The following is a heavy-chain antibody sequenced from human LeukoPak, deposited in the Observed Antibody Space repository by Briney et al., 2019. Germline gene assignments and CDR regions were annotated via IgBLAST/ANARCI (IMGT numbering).Heavy chain of an antibody. CDR2: MYNSGST. CDR1: GGSISGSY. CDR3: ARGIESYGDYGY. D-gene: IGHD4-17*01. Sequence: SETLCLTCTASGGSISGSYWRWVRQPPGKGLEWVSYMYNSGSTNYNPSLMSRVTISIDTSKNQFSLKLSSLTAADTAIYYCARGIESYGDYGYWGQGILVTVSS. V-gene: IGHV4-59*01. J-gene: IGHJ4*02.